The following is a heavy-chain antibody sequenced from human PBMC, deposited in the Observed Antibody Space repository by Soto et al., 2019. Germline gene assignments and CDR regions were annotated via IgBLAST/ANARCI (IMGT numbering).Heavy chain of an antibody. CDR2: IYYSGST. V-gene: IGHV4-59*01. CDR3: ARDRAAGITMVRGNAFDI. J-gene: IGHJ3*02. Sequence: QVQLQESGPGLVKPSETLSLTCTVSGGSISSYYWSWIRQPPGKGLEWIGYIYYSGSTNYNPSLTSRVTISVDTSKNQFSLKLSSVTAADTAVYYCARDRAAGITMVRGNAFDIWGQGTMVTVSS. CDR1: GGSISSYY. D-gene: IGHD3-10*01.